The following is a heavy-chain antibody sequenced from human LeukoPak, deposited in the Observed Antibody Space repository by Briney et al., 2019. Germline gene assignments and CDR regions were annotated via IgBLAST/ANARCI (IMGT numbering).Heavy chain of an antibody. J-gene: IGHJ4*02. V-gene: IGHV3-30*18. CDR1: GSTFSSYG. D-gene: IGHD3-9*01. CDR3: AKEKINYDILTGGDY. Sequence: GRSLRLSCAASGSTFSSYGMHWVRQAPSKGLEWVAVISYDGSNKYYADSVKGRFTISRDNSKNTLYLQMNSLRAEDTAVYYCAKEKINYDILTGGDYWGQGTLVTVSS. CDR2: ISYDGSNK.